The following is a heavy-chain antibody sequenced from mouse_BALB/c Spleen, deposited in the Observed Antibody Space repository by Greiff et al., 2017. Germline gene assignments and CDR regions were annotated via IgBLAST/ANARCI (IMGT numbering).Heavy chain of an antibody. V-gene: IGHV1S132*01. Sequence: QVQLQQSGAELVKPGASVKLSCKTSGYTFTSYWIQWVKQRPGQGLGWIGEIFPGTGTTYYNEKFKGKATLTIDTSSSTAYMQLSSLTSEDSAVYFCARRSYEAMDYWGQGTSVTVSS. CDR2: IFPGTGTT. D-gene: IGHD1-1*01. J-gene: IGHJ4*01. CDR1: GYTFTSYW. CDR3: ARRSYEAMDY.